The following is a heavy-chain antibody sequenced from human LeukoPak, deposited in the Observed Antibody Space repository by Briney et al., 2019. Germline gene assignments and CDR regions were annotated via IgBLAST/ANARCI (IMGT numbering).Heavy chain of an antibody. D-gene: IGHD3-10*01. J-gene: IGHJ4*02. CDR3: ARDGDYCGSGSLDY. V-gene: IGHV3-48*01. Sequence: PGGSLRLSCAASGFTFSSYSMNWVRQAPGKGLEWVSYISSSSSTIYYADSVKGRFTISRDNAKNSLYLQMNSLRAEDTAVYYCARDGDYCGSGSLDYWGQGTLVTVSS. CDR2: ISSSSSTI. CDR1: GFTFSSYS.